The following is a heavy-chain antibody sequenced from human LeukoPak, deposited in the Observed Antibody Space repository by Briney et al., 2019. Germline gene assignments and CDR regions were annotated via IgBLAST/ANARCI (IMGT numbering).Heavy chain of an antibody. J-gene: IGHJ5*01. D-gene: IGHD6-25*01. V-gene: IGHV3-21*01. Sequence: GGSLRLSCTASGFTFSDYDMNWVRQAPGKGLEYVSSISGRSSHIYYADSVKGRFAISRDNAKNSLYLQMNSLRAEDTAVYYCGRAFPPLRISAAGDSWGQGTLVTVSS. CDR3: GRAFPPLRISAAGDS. CDR2: ISGRSSHI. CDR1: GFTFSDYD.